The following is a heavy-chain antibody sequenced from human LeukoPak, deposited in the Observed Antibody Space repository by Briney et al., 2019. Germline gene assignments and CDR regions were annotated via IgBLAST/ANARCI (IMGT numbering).Heavy chain of an antibody. Sequence: GGSLRLSCAASGFTFSSYELNWVRRAPGKGLEWVSYISDTGSTIYYADSVEGRFTISRDNAKNSLYLQMNSLRAEDTAVYYCARFALSPLDYWGQGTLVTVSS. CDR1: GFTFSSYE. J-gene: IGHJ4*02. V-gene: IGHV3-48*03. CDR3: ARFALSPLDY. CDR2: ISDTGSTI.